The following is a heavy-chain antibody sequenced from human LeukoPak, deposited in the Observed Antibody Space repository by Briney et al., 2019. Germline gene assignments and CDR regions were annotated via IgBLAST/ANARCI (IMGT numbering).Heavy chain of an antibody. V-gene: IGHV3-23*01. CDR3: AKVRPLLWFGDGAFDY. CDR2: ISGSGGST. D-gene: IGHD3-10*01. J-gene: IGHJ4*02. Sequence: GGSLRLSCAASGFTFSSYAMSWVRQAPGKGLEWVSVISGSGGSTYYADSVEGRFTISRDNSKNTLYLQMNSLRAEDTAVYYCAKVRPLLWFGDGAFDYWGQGTLVTVSS. CDR1: GFTFSSYA.